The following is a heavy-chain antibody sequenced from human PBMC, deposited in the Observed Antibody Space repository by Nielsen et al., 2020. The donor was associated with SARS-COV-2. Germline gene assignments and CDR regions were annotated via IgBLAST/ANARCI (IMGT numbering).Heavy chain of an antibody. J-gene: IGHJ2*01. Sequence: SLKISCVGSGFTFDDYAMHWVRQAPGKGLEWVSGISWNSVSIDYADSVKGRFTISRDNAKSSLYLQMNSLRAADTAFYYCAKVYGDYVGFFDVWGRGTLVTVSS. CDR1: GFTFDDYA. V-gene: IGHV3-9*01. D-gene: IGHD4-17*01. CDR2: ISWNSVSI. CDR3: AKVYGDYVGFFDV.